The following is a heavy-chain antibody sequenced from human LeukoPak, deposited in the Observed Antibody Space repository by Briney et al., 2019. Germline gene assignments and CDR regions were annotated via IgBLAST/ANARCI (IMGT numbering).Heavy chain of an antibody. V-gene: IGHV3-21*01. Sequence: PGGSLRLSCAASGFSFSSYNMNWVRQAPGKGLEWVSSITMSSTYIYHADSVKGRFTISRDNANNSLFLQMNSLRAEDTAVYYCARVLRDYYFDYWGQGTLVTVSS. J-gene: IGHJ4*02. CDR1: GFSFSSYN. CDR3: ARVLRDYYFDY. D-gene: IGHD3-9*01. CDR2: ITMSSTYI.